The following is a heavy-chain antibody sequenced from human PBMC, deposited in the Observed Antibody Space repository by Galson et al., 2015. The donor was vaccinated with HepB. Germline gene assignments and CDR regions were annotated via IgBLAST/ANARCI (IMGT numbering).Heavy chain of an antibody. CDR1: GFTFSSYA. V-gene: IGHV3-30-3*01. D-gene: IGHD3-10*01. J-gene: IGHJ6*02. CDR3: ARDQDFWGHYGSGSQHPHYYGMDV. Sequence: SLRLSCAASGFTFSSYAMHWVRQAPGKGLEWVAVISYDGSNKYYADSVKGRFTISRDNSKNTLYLQMNSLRAEDTAVYYCARDQDFWGHYGSGSQHPHYYGMDVWGQGTTVTVSS. CDR2: ISYDGSNK.